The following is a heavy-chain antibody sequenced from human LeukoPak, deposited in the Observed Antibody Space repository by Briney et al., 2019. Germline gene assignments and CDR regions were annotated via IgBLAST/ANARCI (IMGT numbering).Heavy chain of an antibody. Sequence: PSETLSLTCAVYGGSFSGYYWSWIRQPPGKGLEWIGEINHSGSTNYNPSLKSRVTISVDTSKNQFSLKLSSVTAADTAVYYCARGGGPVLLLFRHYYFDYWGQGTLVTVSS. J-gene: IGHJ4*02. D-gene: IGHD3-10*01. CDR3: ARGGGPVLLLFRHYYFDY. CDR2: INHSGST. V-gene: IGHV4-34*01. CDR1: GGSFSGYY.